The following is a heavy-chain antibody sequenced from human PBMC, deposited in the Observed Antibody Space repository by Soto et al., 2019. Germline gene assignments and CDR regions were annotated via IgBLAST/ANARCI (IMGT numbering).Heavy chain of an antibody. J-gene: IGHJ4*02. CDR1: GYTFTGYY. CDR2: INPNSGGT. CDR3: ARYPRYGDYEGYFDY. V-gene: IGHV1-2*04. D-gene: IGHD4-17*01. Sequence: ASVKVSCKASGYTFTGYYMHWVRQAPGQGLEWMGWINPNSGGTNYAQKFQGWVTMTRDTSISTAYMELSRLRSDDTAVYYCARYPRYGDYEGYFDYWGQGTLVTVSS.